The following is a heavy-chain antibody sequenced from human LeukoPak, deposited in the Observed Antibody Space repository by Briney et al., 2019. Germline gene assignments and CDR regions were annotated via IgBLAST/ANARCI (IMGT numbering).Heavy chain of an antibody. CDR1: GFTFSSYA. J-gene: IGHJ4*02. V-gene: IGHV3-23*01. CDR2: ISGSGGST. D-gene: IGHD3-3*01. Sequence: GGSLRLSCAASGFTFSSYAMSWVRQAPGKGLEWVSAISGSGGSTYYADSVKGRFTISRDNSKNTLYLQMNSLRAEDTAVYYCAKVQMAIFGVVPYYFDYWGQGTLVTVSS. CDR3: AKVQMAIFGVVPYYFDY.